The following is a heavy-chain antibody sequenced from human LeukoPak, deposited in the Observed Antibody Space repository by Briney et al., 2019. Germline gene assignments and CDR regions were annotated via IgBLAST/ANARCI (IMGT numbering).Heavy chain of an antibody. D-gene: IGHD1-26*01. CDR2: INPNSGGT. Sequence: ASVKVSCKVSGYTLTELSMHWVRQAPGQGLEWMGWINPNSGGTNYAQKFQGRVTMTRDTSISTAYMELSRLRSDDTAVYYCARDGRGSGSERGVDYWGQGTLVTVSS. CDR1: GYTLTELS. CDR3: ARDGRGSGSERGVDY. V-gene: IGHV1-2*02. J-gene: IGHJ4*02.